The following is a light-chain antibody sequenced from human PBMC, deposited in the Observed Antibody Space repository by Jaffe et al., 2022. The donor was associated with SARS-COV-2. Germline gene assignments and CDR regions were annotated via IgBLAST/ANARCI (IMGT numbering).Light chain of an antibody. CDR3: QQSYSAPNT. J-gene: IGKJ2*01. Sequence: DIQMTQSPSSLSASVGDRVTLTCRTSQSVTTFLNWYQQKPGKAPKLLIYAASYLKSGVPSRFSGSGSGTDFTLTISSLQPEDFATYYCQQSYSAPNTFGQGTKLEI. CDR1: QSVTTF. CDR2: AAS. V-gene: IGKV1-39*01.